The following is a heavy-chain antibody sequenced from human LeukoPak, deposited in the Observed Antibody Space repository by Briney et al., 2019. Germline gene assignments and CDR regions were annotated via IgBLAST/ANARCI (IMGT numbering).Heavy chain of an antibody. CDR3: ARDDTIPGSSSWYMYFQH. V-gene: IGHV3-48*01. D-gene: IGHD6-13*01. Sequence: GGSLRLSCAASGFTFSSYSMNWVRQAPGKGLEWVSYISSSSSTIYYADSVKGRFTISRDNAKNSLYLQMNSLRAEDTAVYYCARDDTIPGSSSWYMYFQHWGQGTLVTVSS. CDR2: ISSSSSTI. CDR1: GFTFSSYS. J-gene: IGHJ1*01.